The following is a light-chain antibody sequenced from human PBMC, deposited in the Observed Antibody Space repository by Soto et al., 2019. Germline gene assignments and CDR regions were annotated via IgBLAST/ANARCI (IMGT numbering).Light chain of an antibody. V-gene: IGKV3-20*01. CDR3: QQYGGSPPT. Sequence: EIVLTQSPGTLSLSPGERATLSCRASQSVSSNYLAWYQRKPGQAPRLLIYGASSRPTDIPNRFSGSGSGTDFTLTITRLEPEDFAVYFCQQYGGSPPTFGQGTKVEIK. J-gene: IGKJ1*01. CDR2: GAS. CDR1: QSVSSNY.